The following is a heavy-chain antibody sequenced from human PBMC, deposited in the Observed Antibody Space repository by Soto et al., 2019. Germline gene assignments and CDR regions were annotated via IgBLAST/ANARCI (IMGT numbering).Heavy chain of an antibody. J-gene: IGHJ4*02. CDR1: GYTFTSYG. CDR3: ARTYFDFWSGYYTPRDFGY. V-gene: IGHV1-18*01. Sequence: QVQLVQSGAEVKKPGASVKVSCKASGYTFTSYGISWVRQAPGQGLEWMGWISAYNGNTKYAQKLQGRVTMTTDTSTSTAYMELRSLKSDDTAVYYCARTYFDFWSGYYTPRDFGYWGQGTLVTVSS. D-gene: IGHD3-3*01. CDR2: ISAYNGNT.